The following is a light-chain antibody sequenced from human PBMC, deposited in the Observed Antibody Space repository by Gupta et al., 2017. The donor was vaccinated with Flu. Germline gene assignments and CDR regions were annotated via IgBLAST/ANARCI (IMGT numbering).Light chain of an antibody. Sequence: QSVLTQPPSASGTPGQRVTISCSGSSSNIGSNTVNWYQQLPGTAPKLLIYSNNQRPSGVPDRFSLSKSGTSASLAISGLQSEDEADYYCAAWDDSRNADVFGGGTQLTVL. J-gene: IGLJ7*01. CDR3: AAWDDSRNADV. V-gene: IGLV1-44*01. CDR1: SSNIGSNT. CDR2: SNN.